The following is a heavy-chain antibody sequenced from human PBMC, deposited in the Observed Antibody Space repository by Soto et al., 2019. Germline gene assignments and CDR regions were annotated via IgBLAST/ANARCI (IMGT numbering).Heavy chain of an antibody. CDR3: ARGDYYDSSGPFSDAFDV. J-gene: IGHJ3*01. CDR1: GFTISSYA. Sequence: PGGSLRLSCSASGFTISSYAMHWVRQATGKGLEYVSAISSNGGSTYYADSVKGRFTISRDNSKNTLYLQMSSLRVEDTAVYYCARGDYYDSSGPFSDAFDVWGHGTMVTVS. V-gene: IGHV3-64D*06. D-gene: IGHD3-22*01. CDR2: ISSNGGST.